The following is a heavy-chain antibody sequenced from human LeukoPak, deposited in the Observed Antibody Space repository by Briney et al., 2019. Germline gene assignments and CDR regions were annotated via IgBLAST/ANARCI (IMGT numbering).Heavy chain of an antibody. Sequence: GGSLRLSCAASGFTFSSYSMNWVRQAPGKGLEWVSYISSSSSTIYYADSVKGRFTISRDNAKNSLYLQMNSLRAEDTAVYYCARGLKGYGSGSDYIGHSLDYWGQGTLVTVSS. CDR3: ARGLKGYGSGSDYIGHSLDY. J-gene: IGHJ4*02. CDR2: ISSSSSTI. CDR1: GFTFSSYS. D-gene: IGHD3-10*01. V-gene: IGHV3-48*01.